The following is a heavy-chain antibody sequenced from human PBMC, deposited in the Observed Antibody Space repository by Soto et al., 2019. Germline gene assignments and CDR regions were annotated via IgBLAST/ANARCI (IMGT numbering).Heavy chain of an antibody. D-gene: IGHD1-26*01. CDR1: GYTFLSYG. CDR3: ARYPSGSSFAY. V-gene: IGHV1-18*01. J-gene: IGHJ4*02. Sequence: QVQLVQSGVEVKKPGASVKVSCQASGYTFLSYGISWVRQAPGQGLEWVGWISAYSGNTDYAQRLQDRVTLTTDTSSSTAYMELRTLRSDDTAVYYCARYPSGSSFAYWGQGTLVTVSS. CDR2: ISAYSGNT.